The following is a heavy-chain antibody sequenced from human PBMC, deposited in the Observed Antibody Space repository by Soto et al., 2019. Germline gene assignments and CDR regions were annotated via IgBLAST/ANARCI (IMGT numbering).Heavy chain of an antibody. D-gene: IGHD1-7*01. CDR3: ARSSPAGITGTTPFDY. V-gene: IGHV6-1*01. J-gene: IGHJ4*02. Sequence: SQTLSLTCAISGDSVSSNSAAWNWIRQSPSRGLEWLGRTYYRSKWYNDYAVSVKSRITINPDTSKNQFSLQLNSVTPEDTAVYYCARSSPAGITGTTPFDYWGQGTLVTVSS. CDR2: TYYRSKWYN. CDR1: GDSVSSNSAA.